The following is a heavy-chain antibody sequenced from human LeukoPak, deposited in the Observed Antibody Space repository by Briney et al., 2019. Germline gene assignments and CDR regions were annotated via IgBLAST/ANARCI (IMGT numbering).Heavy chain of an antibody. D-gene: IGHD2-15*01. CDR3: AKDPLVDSKVVVAAKRLADFDY. CDR2: INPTSTSI. J-gene: IGHJ4*02. V-gene: IGHV3-21*04. CDR1: GFTFSDYS. Sequence: GGSLRLSCAASGFTFSDYSINWVRQAPGKGLEWVSSINPTSTSIYYADAVRGRFTISRGNSKNTLYLQMNSLRAEDTAVYYCAKDPLVDSKVVVAAKRLADFDYWGQGTLVTVSS.